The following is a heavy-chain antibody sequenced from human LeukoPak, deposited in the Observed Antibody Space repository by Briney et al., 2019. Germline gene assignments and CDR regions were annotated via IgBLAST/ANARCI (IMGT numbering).Heavy chain of an antibody. Sequence: SETLSLTCAVYGESSFSNYYWSWIRQTPGGALEWIGEINHSGYTNYNPSLKSRVTLSIDASKNQFSLRLNSVTAADTAVYYCSRQVVGNDYWGQGTLVTVSS. CDR1: GESSFSNYY. CDR2: INHSGYT. V-gene: IGHV4-34*01. D-gene: IGHD3-22*01. J-gene: IGHJ4*02. CDR3: SRQVVGNDY.